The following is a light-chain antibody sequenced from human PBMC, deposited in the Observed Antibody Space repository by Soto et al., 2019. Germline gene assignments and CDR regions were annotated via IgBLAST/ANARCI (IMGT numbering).Light chain of an antibody. CDR2: GTF. Sequence: EIVLTQSPGTLSVSPGERATLSCRASETISSDKLAWYQQKPGQPPSLLIYGTFSRATGIPDRFSDSGSGTDFTLTISRLEPEDYAIYYSQQYGSCTFGQGTKVEI. CDR3: QQYGSCT. V-gene: IGKV3-20*01. CDR1: ETISSDK. J-gene: IGKJ1*01.